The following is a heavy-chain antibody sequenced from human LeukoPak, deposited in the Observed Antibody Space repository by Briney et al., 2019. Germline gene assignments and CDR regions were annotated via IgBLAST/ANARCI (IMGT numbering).Heavy chain of an antibody. CDR3: AKDRSTSNILTGYQDN. CDR1: GFTFSSYG. Sequence: PGRSLRLSCAASGFTFSSYGMHWVRQAPGKGLEWVAVISYDGGNKHYADPVKGRFTISRDNSKNTLYLQMNGLRAEDTAVYYCAKDRSTSNILTGYQDNWGQGTLVTVPS. J-gene: IGHJ4*02. CDR2: ISYDGGNK. D-gene: IGHD3-9*01. V-gene: IGHV3-30*18.